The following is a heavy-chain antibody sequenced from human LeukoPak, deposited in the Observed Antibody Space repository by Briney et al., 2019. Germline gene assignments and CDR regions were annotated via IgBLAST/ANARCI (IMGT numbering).Heavy chain of an antibody. V-gene: IGHV4-4*07. D-gene: IGHD3-16*01. J-gene: IGHJ5*02. CDR1: GGSISSSY. Sequence: PSETLSLTCTVSGGSISSSYRSWFRQPAGKGLEWIGRIHFSETTNNNPSLKSRVTLSLDTSKNRFSLNMTAVTAADTAVYYCARGGFAPLDLWGQGIPVTVSS. CDR3: ARGGFAPLDL. CDR2: IHFSETT.